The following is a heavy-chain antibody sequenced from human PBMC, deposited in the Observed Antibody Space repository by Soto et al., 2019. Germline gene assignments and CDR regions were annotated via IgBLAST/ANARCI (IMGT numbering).Heavy chain of an antibody. CDR2: ISYDVRNK. CDR3: AREGGQWLGPFDY. V-gene: IGHV3-30*04. Sequence: QVQLVESGGCVVQPGRSLRLSCAASGFTFSSYAMHWVRQAPGKGLEWVAVISYDVRNKYYADSVNGRFTISRDNSKNTLYLQMNSLRAEDTAVYYCAREGGQWLGPFDYWGQGTLVTVSS. CDR1: GFTFSSYA. D-gene: IGHD6-19*01. J-gene: IGHJ4*02.